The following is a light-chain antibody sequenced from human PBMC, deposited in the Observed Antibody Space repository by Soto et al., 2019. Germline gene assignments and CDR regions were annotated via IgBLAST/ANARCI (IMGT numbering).Light chain of an antibody. CDR2: KAS. V-gene: IGKV1-5*03. CDR1: RSISSW. CDR3: QQYNSYPWT. Sequence: DIQMTQSPSTLSASVGDRVTITCRASRSISSWLAWYQQKPGKAPKLLIYKASSLESGVPSRFSGSGSGTECTLTISSLQPDDFATYYCQQYNSYPWTFGQGTKVDIK. J-gene: IGKJ1*01.